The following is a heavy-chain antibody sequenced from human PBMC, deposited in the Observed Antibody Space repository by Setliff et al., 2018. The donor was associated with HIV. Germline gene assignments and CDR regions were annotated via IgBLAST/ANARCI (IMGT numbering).Heavy chain of an antibody. Sequence: SETLSLTCSVSGVSINRTDHYWGWIRQSPGKSLEWIGSVSQSGSTYYNPSLKSRITISVDRSKNLFSLKLISVTAADQGVYYCARERDDSGDYLSLFVHWGQGALVTVSS. CDR1: GVSINRTDHY. V-gene: IGHV4-39*02. J-gene: IGHJ4*02. CDR2: VSQSGST. CDR3: ARERDDSGDYLSLFVH. D-gene: IGHD4-17*01.